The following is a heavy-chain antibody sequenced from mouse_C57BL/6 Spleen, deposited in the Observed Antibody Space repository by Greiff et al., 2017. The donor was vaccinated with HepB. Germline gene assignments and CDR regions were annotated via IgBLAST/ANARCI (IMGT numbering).Heavy chain of an antibody. CDR3: ARWGVTYFDY. Sequence: QVQLKQSGPELVKPGASVKISCKASGYAFSSSWMNWVKQRPGKGLEWIGRIYPGDGDTNYNGKFKGKATLTADKSSSTAYMQLSSLTSEDSAVYFCARWGVTYFDYWGQGTTLTVSS. CDR2: IYPGDGDT. CDR1: GYAFSSSW. V-gene: IGHV1-82*01. D-gene: IGHD2-2*01. J-gene: IGHJ2*01.